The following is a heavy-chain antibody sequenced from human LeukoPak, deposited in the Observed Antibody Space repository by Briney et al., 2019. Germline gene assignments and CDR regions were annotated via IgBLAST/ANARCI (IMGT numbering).Heavy chain of an antibody. Sequence: PGGSLRLSCAASGFTVSSNYMSWVRQAPGKGLEWVSAISGSGGSTYYADSVKGRFTISRDYSKNTLYLQMNSLRAEDTAVYYCAKHRSSSWYAGFDYWGQGTLVTVSS. D-gene: IGHD6-13*01. J-gene: IGHJ4*02. CDR3: AKHRSSSWYAGFDY. CDR2: ISGSGGST. V-gene: IGHV3-23*01. CDR1: GFTVSSNY.